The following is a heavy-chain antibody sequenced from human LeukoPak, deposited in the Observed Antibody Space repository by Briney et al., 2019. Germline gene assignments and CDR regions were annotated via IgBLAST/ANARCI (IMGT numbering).Heavy chain of an antibody. V-gene: IGHV3-23*01. CDR1: GFTFSSYA. Sequence: GGSLRLSCAASGFTFSSYAMSWVRQAAGKGLEWVAAISGSGGSTSYPDSVKGRFTIFRDNSKETLHLQVYSLRAEETAIYYCAKASGSYSSGWYFGHWGQGTLVTVFS. J-gene: IGHJ4*02. CDR3: AKASGSYSSGWYFGH. D-gene: IGHD6-19*01. CDR2: ISGSGGST.